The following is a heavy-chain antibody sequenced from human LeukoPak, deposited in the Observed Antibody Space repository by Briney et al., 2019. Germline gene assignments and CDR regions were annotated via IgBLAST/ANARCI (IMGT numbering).Heavy chain of an antibody. V-gene: IGHV3-30-3*01. CDR3: ARDHCGGDCSYFDY. D-gene: IGHD2-21*02. Sequence: GGSLRLSCAASGFTFSSYALHWVRQAPGKGLEWVAVISYDGSNKYYADSVKGRFTISRDNYKNTLYLQMNSLRAEDTAVYYCARDHCGGDCSYFDYWGQGTLVTVSS. CDR1: GFTFSSYA. J-gene: IGHJ4*02. CDR2: ISYDGSNK.